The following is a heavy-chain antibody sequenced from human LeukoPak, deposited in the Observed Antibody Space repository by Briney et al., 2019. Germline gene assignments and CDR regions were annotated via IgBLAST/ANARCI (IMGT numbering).Heavy chain of an antibody. CDR3: AKEWYSFYYYYMDV. Sequence: GGSLRLSCAASGFTFSGYSMNWVRQAPGKGLEWVSYISSSSSTIYYADSVKGRFTISRDNSKNTLYLQMNSLRAEDTAVYFCAKEWYSFYYYYMDVWGKGTTVTISS. CDR1: GFTFSGYS. V-gene: IGHV3-48*01. J-gene: IGHJ6*03. D-gene: IGHD1-1*01. CDR2: ISSSSSTI.